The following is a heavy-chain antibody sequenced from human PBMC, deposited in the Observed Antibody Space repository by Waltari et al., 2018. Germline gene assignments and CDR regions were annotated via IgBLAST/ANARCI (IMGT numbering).Heavy chain of an antibody. CDR1: GFTVSRNY. D-gene: IGHD3-9*01. J-gene: IGHJ4*02. V-gene: IGHV3-53*01. Sequence: EVQLVESGGGLIQPGGSLRLSCLDSGFTVSRNYMSWVRQAPGKGLEWVSVIHGAGNTYYADSVKGRFTISRDTSKNTLYLQMSALRAEDTAVYYCSNSRLNRPDDWYYFDYWGQGTLVTVSS. CDR3: SNSRLNRPDDWYYFDY. CDR2: IHGAGNT.